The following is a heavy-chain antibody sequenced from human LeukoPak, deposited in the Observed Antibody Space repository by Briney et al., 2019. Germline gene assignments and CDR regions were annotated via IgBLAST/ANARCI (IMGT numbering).Heavy chain of an antibody. CDR3: ARRALTVTTGRRENWFDP. V-gene: IGHV1-69*13. CDR1: GGTFSSYA. J-gene: IGHJ5*02. D-gene: IGHD4-17*01. CDR2: IIPIFGTA. Sequence: ASVKVSCKASGGTFSSYAISWVRQAPGQGLEWMGGIIPIFGTANYAQKFQGRVTITADESTSTAYMELSSLRSEDTAVYYCARRALTVTTGRRENWFDPWGQGTLVTVSS.